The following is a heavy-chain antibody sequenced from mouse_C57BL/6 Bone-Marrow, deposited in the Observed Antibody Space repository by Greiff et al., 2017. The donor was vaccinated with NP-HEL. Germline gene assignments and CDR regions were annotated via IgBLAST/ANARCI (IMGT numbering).Heavy chain of an antibody. CDR2: IRSKSNNYAT. J-gene: IGHJ2*01. D-gene: IGHD2-3*01. V-gene: IGHV10-1*01. Sequence: EVQVVESGGGLVQPKGSLKLSCAASGFSFNTYAMNWVRQAPGKGLEWVARIRSKSNNYATYYADSLKDRFTISRDDSEIMLYLQMNNLKTEDTAMYYCVRQGYDGYYLDYWGQGTTLTVSS. CDR1: GFSFNTYA. CDR3: VRQGYDGYYLDY.